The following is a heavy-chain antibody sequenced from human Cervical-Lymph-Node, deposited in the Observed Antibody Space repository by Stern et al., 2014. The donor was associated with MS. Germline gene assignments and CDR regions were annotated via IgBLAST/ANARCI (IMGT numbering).Heavy chain of an antibody. D-gene: IGHD3-22*01. Sequence: GGTFSSYAITWVRQAPGRGLEWMGEIIPMFGTTKYAQKFQGRVTIIADGSTTTAYMELSSLRSEDTAVYYCARRDYYDSSGYYGDAFDIWGQGTMVTVSS. CDR1: GGTFSSYA. CDR3: ARRDYYDSSGYYGDAFDI. J-gene: IGHJ3*02. CDR2: IIPMFGTT. V-gene: IGHV1-69*01.